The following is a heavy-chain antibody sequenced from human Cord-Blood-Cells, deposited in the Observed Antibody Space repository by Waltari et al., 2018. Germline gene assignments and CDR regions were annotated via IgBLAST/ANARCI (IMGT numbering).Heavy chain of an antibody. J-gene: IGHJ4*02. CDR3: ARATWLGVDY. CDR1: GFTVSSNY. CDR2: IYSGGST. D-gene: IGHD3-3*01. Sequence: EVQLVESGGGLIQPGGSLRLSCAASGFTVSSNYMSWVRQAPGKGRDAVLVIYSGGSTCFADSVKGRFTISRDNSKNTLYLQMTSLRAEDTAVYYCARATWLGVDYWGQGTLVTVSS. V-gene: IGHV3-53*01.